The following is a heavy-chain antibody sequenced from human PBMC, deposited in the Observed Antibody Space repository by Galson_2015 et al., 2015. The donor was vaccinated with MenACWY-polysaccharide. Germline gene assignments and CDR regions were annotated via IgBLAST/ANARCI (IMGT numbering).Heavy chain of an antibody. D-gene: IGHD6-13*01. CDR1: GFSITSYA. V-gene: IGHV3-23*01. Sequence: SLRLSCAASGFSITSYAVNWVRQAPGKGLEWVAVISGSGTNIQYADSVKGRFTISRDTSKSTLYLQMNSLRAEDTAKYYCAKASQWGAAAVGSFDHWGQGTLVTVSS. CDR3: AKASQWGAAAVGSFDH. J-gene: IGHJ4*02. CDR2: ISGSGTNI.